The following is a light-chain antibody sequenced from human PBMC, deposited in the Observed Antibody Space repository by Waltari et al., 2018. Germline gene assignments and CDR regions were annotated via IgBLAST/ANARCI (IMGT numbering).Light chain of an antibody. CDR3: SSYTSSSPPYV. CDR1: SSDVGGYNY. J-gene: IGLJ1*01. Sequence: QSALTQPASVSGSPGQSITIPCTGTSSDVGGYNYVSWYQQHPGKAPKLMIYEVSNRPSGVSNRFSGSKSGNTASLTISGLQAEDEADYYCSSYTSSSPPYVFGTGTKVTVL. CDR2: EVS. V-gene: IGLV2-14*01.